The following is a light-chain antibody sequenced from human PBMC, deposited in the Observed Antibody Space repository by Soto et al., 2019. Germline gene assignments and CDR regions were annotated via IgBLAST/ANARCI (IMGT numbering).Light chain of an antibody. V-gene: IGKV3-20*01. CDR1: QTVGSNY. CDR3: HQYSSSPLT. J-gene: IGKJ1*01. Sequence: EIVLTQSPGTLSLSPGERATLSCRASQTVGSNYLAWYQQKPGQAPRLLIYDASSRATGIPDRFSGSGSGTDFTLTFSRLEPEDFAVDYCHQYSSSPLTFGQGTKVEIK. CDR2: DAS.